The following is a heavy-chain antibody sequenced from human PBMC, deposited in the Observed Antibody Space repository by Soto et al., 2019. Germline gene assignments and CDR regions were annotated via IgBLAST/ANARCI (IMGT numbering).Heavy chain of an antibody. CDR2: INHSGST. J-gene: IGHJ2*01. Sequence: ETLSLTCAVYGGSFSGYYWSWIRQPPGKGLEWIGEINHSGSTNYNPSLKSRVTISVDTSKNQFSLKLSSVTAADTAVYYCASSSSRSDWYFDLWGRGTLVTVSS. D-gene: IGHD6-6*01. CDR1: GGSFSGYY. V-gene: IGHV4-34*01. CDR3: ASSSSRSDWYFDL.